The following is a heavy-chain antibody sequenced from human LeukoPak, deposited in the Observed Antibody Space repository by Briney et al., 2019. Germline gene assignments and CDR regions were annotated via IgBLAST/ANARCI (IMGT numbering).Heavy chain of an antibody. V-gene: IGHV3-23*01. D-gene: IGHD3-22*01. CDR3: AGDSSGSLTFDY. J-gene: IGHJ4*02. Sequence: GGSLRLSCAASGFTFSSYDMSWARQAPGKGLEWVSAISGSGGSTYYADSVKGRFTISRDNSKNTLYLQMNSLRAEDTAVYSCAGDSSGSLTFDYWGQGTLVTVSS. CDR1: GFTFSSYD. CDR2: ISGSGGST.